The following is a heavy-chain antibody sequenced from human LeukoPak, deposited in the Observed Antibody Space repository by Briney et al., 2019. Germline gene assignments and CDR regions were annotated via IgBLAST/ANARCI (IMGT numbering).Heavy chain of an antibody. CDR2: IKSKTDGGTT. CDR1: GFTFSSYA. Sequence: PGRSLRLSCAASGFTFSSYAMHWVRQAPGKGLEWVGRIKSKTDGGTTDYAAPVKGRFTISRDDSKNTLYLQMNSLKTEDTAVYYCTTGGILWFGEFTYNWFDPWGQGTLVTVSS. CDR3: TTGGILWFGEFTYNWFDP. D-gene: IGHD3-10*01. J-gene: IGHJ5*02. V-gene: IGHV3-15*07.